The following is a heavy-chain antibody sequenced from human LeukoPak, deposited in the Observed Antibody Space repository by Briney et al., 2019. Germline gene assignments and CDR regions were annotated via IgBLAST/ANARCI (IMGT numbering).Heavy chain of an antibody. D-gene: IGHD4-23*01. V-gene: IGHV3-66*02. CDR1: GLTFSNAW. J-gene: IGHJ5*02. CDR2: IYSGGST. Sequence: GGSLRLSCAASGLTFSNAWMSWVRQAPGKGLEWVSVIYSGGSTYYADSVKGRFTISRDNSKNTLYLQMNSLRAEDTAVYYCAREDYGGNSGVRWFDPWGQGTLVTVSS. CDR3: AREDYGGNSGVRWFDP.